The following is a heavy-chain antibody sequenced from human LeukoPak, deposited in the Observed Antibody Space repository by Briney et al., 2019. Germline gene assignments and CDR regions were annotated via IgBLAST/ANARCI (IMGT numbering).Heavy chain of an antibody. D-gene: IGHD3-16*02. CDR2: INHSGST. CDR3: ARVLVHGGVIVY. V-gene: IGHV4-34*01. CDR1: GGSFSGYY. J-gene: IGHJ4*02. Sequence: SETLSLTCAVYGGSFSGYYWSWIRQPPGKGLEWIGEINHSGSTNYNPSLKSRVTISVDTSKNQFSLKLSSVTAADTAVYYCARVLVHGGVIVYWGQGTLVTVSS.